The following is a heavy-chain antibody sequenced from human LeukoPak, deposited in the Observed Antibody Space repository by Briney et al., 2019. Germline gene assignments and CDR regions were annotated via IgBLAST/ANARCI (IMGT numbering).Heavy chain of an antibody. Sequence: GGSLRLSCEASGFSMSVYWMSWVRQAPGKGLEWVGNIKQDGSERNYVDSVKGRFTIPRDNAKKSLYLQINSLRAEDTAVYYCARDWGAYYHFFDYWGQGTLVTVSS. J-gene: IGHJ4*02. CDR3: ARDWGAYYHFFDY. V-gene: IGHV3-7*01. CDR1: GFSMSVYW. CDR2: IKQDGSER. D-gene: IGHD3-22*01.